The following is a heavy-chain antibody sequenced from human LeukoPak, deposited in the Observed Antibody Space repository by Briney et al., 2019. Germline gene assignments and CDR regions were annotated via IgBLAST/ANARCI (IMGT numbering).Heavy chain of an antibody. CDR1: GFTFSSYW. Sequence: GGSLRLSCAASGFTFSSYWMHWVRQAPGKELVWVSRISGDGSSTTYVDSVMGRFTISRDNAKNTLYLQLNSVRAEDTAVYYCARGNIAAAGIHYWGQGTLVIVSS. D-gene: IGHD6-13*01. CDR3: ARGNIAAAGIHY. V-gene: IGHV3-74*01. CDR2: ISGDGSST. J-gene: IGHJ4*02.